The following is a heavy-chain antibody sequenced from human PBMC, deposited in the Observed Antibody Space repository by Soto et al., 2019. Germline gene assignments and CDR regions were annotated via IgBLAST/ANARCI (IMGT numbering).Heavy chain of an antibody. D-gene: IGHD2-2*01. CDR3: ARFKVFAGYQLLSSGGMDV. V-gene: IGHV1-18*04. CDR1: GYTFTSYG. CDR2: ISAYNGNT. J-gene: IGHJ6*02. Sequence: GASVKVSCKASGYTFTSYGISWVRQAPGQGLEWMGWISAYNGNTNYAQKLQGRVTMTTDTSTSTAYMELRSLRSDDTAVYYCARFKVFAGYQLLSSGGMDVWGQVTTVPVSS.